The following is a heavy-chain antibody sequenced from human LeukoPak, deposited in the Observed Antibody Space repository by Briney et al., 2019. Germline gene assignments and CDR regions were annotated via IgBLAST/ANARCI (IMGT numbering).Heavy chain of an antibody. CDR2: ISAYNGNT. D-gene: IGHD1-26*01. J-gene: IGHJ6*02. CDR3: ARGDSGSYYVVDYYYGMDV. V-gene: IGHV1-18*01. Sequence: GASVKVSCKASGYTFTSYGISWVRQAPGQGLEWMGWISAYNGNTNYAQKLQGRVTMTTDTSTSTAYMELRSLRSDDTAVYYCARGDSGSYYVVDYYYGMDVWGQGTTVTVSS. CDR1: GYTFTSYG.